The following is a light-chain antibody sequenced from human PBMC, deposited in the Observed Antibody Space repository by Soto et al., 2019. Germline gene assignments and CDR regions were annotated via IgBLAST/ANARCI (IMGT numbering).Light chain of an antibody. J-gene: IGKJ3*01. Sequence: DIQMTQSPSSLSASVGDRVTITCRASQGIATYLAWYQQKPGQVPNLLIYAASTLQSGVPSRFSGSGSGTDFTLTISSLQPEDVATYYCQNYNSAPFTFGPGTKVDIK. CDR2: AAS. CDR1: QGIATY. V-gene: IGKV1-27*01. CDR3: QNYNSAPFT.